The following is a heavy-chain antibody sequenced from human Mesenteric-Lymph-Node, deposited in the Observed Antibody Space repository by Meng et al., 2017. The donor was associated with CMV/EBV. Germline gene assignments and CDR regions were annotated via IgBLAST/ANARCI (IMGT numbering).Heavy chain of an antibody. CDR1: GGSFSGYY. V-gene: IGHV4-34*01. J-gene: IGHJ4*02. Sequence: QVQVHQWGAGLLKPSVALSFTVAVYGGSFSGYYWNWIRQSPEKGLEWIGEINHSGSTTYNPSFTSRIIISVDTSTNQISLNMSSVTAADTAVYYCARGSSYDILTGYFDYWGQGALVTVSS. CDR2: INHSGST. CDR3: ARGSSYDILTGYFDY. D-gene: IGHD3-9*01.